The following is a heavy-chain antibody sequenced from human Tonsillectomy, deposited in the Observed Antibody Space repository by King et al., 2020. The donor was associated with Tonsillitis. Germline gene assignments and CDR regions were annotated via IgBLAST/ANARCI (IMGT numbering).Heavy chain of an antibody. J-gene: IGHJ4*02. CDR1: GFTFSSYG. CDR2: ISYDGSNK. CDR3: AKDGYDSSGYYLGDY. Sequence: VQLVESGGGVVQPGRSLTLSCAASGFTFSSYGMHWVRQAPGKGLEWVAVISYDGSNKYYADSLKGRFTISRDNSNNTLYLQMNRLRAEDTAVYYCAKDGYDSSGYYLGDYWGQGTLVTVSS. D-gene: IGHD3-22*01. V-gene: IGHV3-30*18.